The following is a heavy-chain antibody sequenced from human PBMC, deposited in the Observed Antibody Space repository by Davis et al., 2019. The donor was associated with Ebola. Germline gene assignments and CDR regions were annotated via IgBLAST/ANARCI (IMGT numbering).Heavy chain of an antibody. CDR1: GYTFTNYG. J-gene: IGHJ3*02. Sequence: ASVKVSCKASGYTFTNYGITWVRQAPGQGLEWMGRINPNSGGTNYAQKFQGRVTMTRDTSISTAYMELSRLRSDDTAVYYCARGGYFDWLLYQVDDAFDIWGQGTMVTVSS. CDR2: INPNSGGT. CDR3: ARGGYFDWLLYQVDDAFDI. V-gene: IGHV1-2*06. D-gene: IGHD3-9*01.